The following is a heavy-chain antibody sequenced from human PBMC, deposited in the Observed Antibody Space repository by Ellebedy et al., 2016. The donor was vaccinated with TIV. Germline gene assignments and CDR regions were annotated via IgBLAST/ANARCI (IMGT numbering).Heavy chain of an antibody. D-gene: IGHD6-19*01. CDR2: MNPNSGNT. J-gene: IGHJ5*02. V-gene: IGHV1-8*02. Sequence: AASVKVSCKASGYTFTGYYMHWVRQATGQGLEWMGWMNPNSGNTGYAQKFQGRVTMTRNTSISTAYMELSSLISEDTAVYYCARVEKEQWLVTTHWFDPWGQGTLVIVSS. CDR1: GYTFTGYY. CDR3: ARVEKEQWLVTTHWFDP.